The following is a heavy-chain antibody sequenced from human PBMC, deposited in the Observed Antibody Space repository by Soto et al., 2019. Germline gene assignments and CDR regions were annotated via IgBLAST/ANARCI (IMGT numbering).Heavy chain of an antibody. CDR1: GFTFSGSA. CDR3: TSMVRGVIDY. Sequence: EVLLVESGGGLVQPRGSLKLSCAASGFTFSGSAMHWVRQASGKGLEWVGRIRSKTNSYATAYAASVKGRFTISRDDSKNTAYLQMNSLKTEDTAVYYCTSMVRGVIDYWGQGTLVTVSS. D-gene: IGHD3-10*01. J-gene: IGHJ4*02. V-gene: IGHV3-73*01. CDR2: IRSKTNSYAT.